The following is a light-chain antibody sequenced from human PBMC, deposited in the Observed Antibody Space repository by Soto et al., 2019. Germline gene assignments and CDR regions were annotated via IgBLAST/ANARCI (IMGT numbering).Light chain of an antibody. CDR3: SSYTRSTAYV. V-gene: IGLV2-14*01. CDR2: EVS. J-gene: IGLJ1*01. CDR1: SSDVGGYNY. Sequence: QSVLTQPASVSGSPGQSITISCTGTSSDVGGYNYVSWYQLHPGKAPKLMVYEVSNRPSGVSIRFSGSKSGNTASLPISGLQAEDEADYYCSSYTRSTAYVFGTGTKVTLL.